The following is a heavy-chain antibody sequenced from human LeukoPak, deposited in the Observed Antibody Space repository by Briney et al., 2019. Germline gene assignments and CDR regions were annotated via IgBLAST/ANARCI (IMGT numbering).Heavy chain of an antibody. CDR1: GGTFSSYA. CDR2: IIPILGIA. V-gene: IGHV1-69*04. Sequence: GASVKVSCKASGGTFSSYAISWVRQAPGQGLEWMGRIIPILGIANYAQKFQGRVTMTRDTSINTAYMELHSLTSEDTAVYYCARGRGGTVVRGYLDYWGQGTLVTVSS. CDR3: ARGRGGTVVRGYLDY. J-gene: IGHJ4*02. D-gene: IGHD3-10*01.